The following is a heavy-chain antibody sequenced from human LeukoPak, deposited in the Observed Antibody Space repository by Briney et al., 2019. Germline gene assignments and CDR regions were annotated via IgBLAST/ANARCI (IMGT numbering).Heavy chain of an antibody. J-gene: IGHJ4*02. CDR3: AVVAATFLGY. Sequence: ASVKVSCKASGGTFSSYAISWVRQAPGQGLEWMGGIIPIFGTANYAQKFQGRVTITADKSTSTAYMELSSLRSEDTAVYYCAVVAATFLGYWGQGTLVTVSS. V-gene: IGHV1-69*06. CDR2: IIPIFGTA. D-gene: IGHD2-15*01. CDR1: GGTFSSYA.